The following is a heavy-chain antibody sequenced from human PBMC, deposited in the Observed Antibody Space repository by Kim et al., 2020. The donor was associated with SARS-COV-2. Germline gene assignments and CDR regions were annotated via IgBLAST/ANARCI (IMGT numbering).Heavy chain of an antibody. Sequence: NPSLKSRVTISVDTDKTQFSLKLTSVTAADTAIYCCAREGGWELLKGAFDFWGQGTLVTVSS. J-gene: IGHJ4*02. CDR3: AREGGWELLKGAFDF. D-gene: IGHD1-26*01. V-gene: IGHV4-59*01.